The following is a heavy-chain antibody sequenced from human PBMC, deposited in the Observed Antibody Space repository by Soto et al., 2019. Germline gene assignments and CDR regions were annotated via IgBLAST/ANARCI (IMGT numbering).Heavy chain of an antibody. CDR3: AKDLDTVTPYMDV. CDR2: ISYDGSNK. Sequence: GGSLRLSCAASGFTFSSYGMHWVRQAPGKGLEWVAVISYDGSNKYYADSVKGRFTISRDNSKNTLYLQMNSLRAEDTAVYYCAKDLDTVTPYMDVWGKGTTVTVSS. CDR1: GFTFSSYG. D-gene: IGHD4-17*01. J-gene: IGHJ6*03. V-gene: IGHV3-30*18.